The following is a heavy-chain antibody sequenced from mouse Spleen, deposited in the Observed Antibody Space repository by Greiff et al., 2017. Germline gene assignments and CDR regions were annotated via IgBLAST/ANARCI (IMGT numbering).Heavy chain of an antibody. D-gene: IGHD2-2*01. Sequence: VQLQQSGGGLVKPGGSLKLSCAASGFTFSDYGMHWVRKSPEKGLEWVAYISSGSSTIYHEDTVKGRFTISRENAKNALFLRMTSLRAEDTAMYYCARGPGYDVDYWGQGTTLTVSS. CDR3: ARGPGYDVDY. V-gene: IGHV5-17*01. J-gene: IGHJ2*01. CDR1: GFTFSDYG. CDR2: ISSGSSTI.